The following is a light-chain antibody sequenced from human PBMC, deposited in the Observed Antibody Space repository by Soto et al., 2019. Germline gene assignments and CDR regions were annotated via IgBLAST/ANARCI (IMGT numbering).Light chain of an antibody. V-gene: IGKV3D-15*01. CDR3: QQYNSWPLT. Sequence: ESVLTQSPATLSLSPGERATLSCRASQGVSSFLAWYQQKPGQASRPLIYDIFTRATGVPTRISGSGSGTEFTLTISSLQSEDFAVYYRQQYNSWPLTFGGGTKVEIK. J-gene: IGKJ4*01. CDR2: DIF. CDR1: QGVSSF.